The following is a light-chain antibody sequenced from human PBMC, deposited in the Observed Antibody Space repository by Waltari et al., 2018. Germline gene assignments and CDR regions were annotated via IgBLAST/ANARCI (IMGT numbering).Light chain of an antibody. Sequence: DIQMTQSPSTLSASVGDRVTITCRASQSISSWLDWYQQKPGKAPKLLIYKASSLESGVPSRFSGRGSGTEFTLTISSLQPNDFATYYCQQYNSLWTFGQGTKVEIK. V-gene: IGKV1-5*03. CDR1: QSISSW. J-gene: IGKJ1*01. CDR3: QQYNSLWT. CDR2: KAS.